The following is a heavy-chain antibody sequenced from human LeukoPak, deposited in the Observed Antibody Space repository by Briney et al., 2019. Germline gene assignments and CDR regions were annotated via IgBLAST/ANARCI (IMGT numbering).Heavy chain of an antibody. D-gene: IGHD6-6*01. J-gene: IGHJ4*02. CDR2: ISSSGSTI. CDR1: GFTFSDYY. V-gene: IGHV3-11*04. Sequence: PGGSLRLSCAASGFTFSDYYMNWIRQAPGKGLEWVSYISSSGSTIYYADSVKGRFTISRDNAENSLYLQMNSLRAEDTAVYYCARRGGVAARPPRRDVDYWGQGTLVTVSS. CDR3: ARRGGVAARPPRRDVDY.